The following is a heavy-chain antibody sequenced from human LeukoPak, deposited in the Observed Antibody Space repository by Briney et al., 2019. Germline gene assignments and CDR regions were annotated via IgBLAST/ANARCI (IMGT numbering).Heavy chain of an antibody. CDR2: IIPMFGTP. CDR1: RNTFTTYA. Sequence: ASVKVSCKTSRNTFTTYAIIWVRQAPGQGLEWMGGIIPMFGTPNYAQRLQGRVTITADKSTKTAYMKLSSLRSEDTAAYYRAGAGIPGYCTNVTCSNWLDPWGQGTLVTVSS. CDR3: AGAGIPGYCTNVTCSNWLDP. V-gene: IGHV1-69*06. J-gene: IGHJ5*02. D-gene: IGHD2-8*01.